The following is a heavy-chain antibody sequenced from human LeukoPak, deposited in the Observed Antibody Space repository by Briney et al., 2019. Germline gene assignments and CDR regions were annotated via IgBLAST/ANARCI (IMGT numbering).Heavy chain of an antibody. D-gene: IGHD3-22*01. CDR1: GFSFSSCW. V-gene: IGHV3-74*01. Sequence: GGSLRLSCAASGFSFSSCWMHWVRQAPGKGLVWVSRISSDGSSTIYADSVKGRFTISRDNAKNTLYLQMNSLRAEDTAVYYCAKDQRDYDSSAFIDYWGQGTLVTVSS. CDR2: ISSDGSST. J-gene: IGHJ4*02. CDR3: AKDQRDYDSSAFIDY.